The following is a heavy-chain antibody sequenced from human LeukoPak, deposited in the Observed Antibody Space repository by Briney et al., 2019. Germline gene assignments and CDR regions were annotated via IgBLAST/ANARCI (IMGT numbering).Heavy chain of an antibody. Sequence: GGSLRLSCAASGFTFSSYGMHWVRQAPGKGLEWVAFIRYDGSNKYYADSVKGRFTISRDNSKNTLYLQMNSLRAEDTAVYYCAKENDFWSGYPSDYWGQGTLVTVSS. CDR1: GFTFSSYG. V-gene: IGHV3-30*02. J-gene: IGHJ4*02. CDR2: IRYDGSNK. CDR3: AKENDFWSGYPSDY. D-gene: IGHD3-3*01.